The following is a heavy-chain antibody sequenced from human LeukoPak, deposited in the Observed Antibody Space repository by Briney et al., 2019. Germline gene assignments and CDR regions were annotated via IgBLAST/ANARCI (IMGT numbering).Heavy chain of an antibody. V-gene: IGHV3-30*18. CDR2: ISYDGSNK. CDR3: AKDRRSSWTSDY. J-gene: IGHJ4*02. CDR1: GFPFSSYG. D-gene: IGHD6-13*01. Sequence: GRPLRLSCAASGFPFSSYGMHWVRQAPGKGLEWVAVISYDGSNKYYADSVKGRFTISRDNSKNTLYLQMNSRRAEDTAVYYCAKDRRSSWTSDYWGQGTLVTVSS.